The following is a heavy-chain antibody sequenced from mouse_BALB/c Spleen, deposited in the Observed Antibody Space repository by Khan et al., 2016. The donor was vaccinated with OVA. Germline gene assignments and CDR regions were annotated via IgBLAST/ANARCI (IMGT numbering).Heavy chain of an antibody. J-gene: IGHJ3*01. Sequence: EVELVKSGGGLVKPGGSLKLSCAASGFTFSTYAMSWVRQTPEKRLEWVATISSDGDYTYYPDNVTGRFTISRDNAKNTLYLQMSSLRSEDTAMYYCARSPYGNFAYWGQGTLVTVSA. CDR1: GFTFSTYA. V-gene: IGHV5-9-3*01. CDR2: ISSDGDYT. CDR3: ARSPYGNFAY. D-gene: IGHD2-1*01.